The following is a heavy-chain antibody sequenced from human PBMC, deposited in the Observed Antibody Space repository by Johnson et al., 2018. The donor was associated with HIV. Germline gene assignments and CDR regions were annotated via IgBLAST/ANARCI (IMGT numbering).Heavy chain of an antibody. CDR1: GFTFSSYG. CDR2: ISYDGINK. V-gene: IGHV3-30*03. Sequence: QVQLVESGGGVVQPGRSLRLSCAASGFTFSSYGMHWVRQAPGKGLEWVAVISYDGINKYYADSVKGRFTISRDNSKNTLYLQMNSLRAEDTAVYYCARLPSGYNRDTFNIWGQGTMVTVSS. CDR3: ARLPSGYNRDTFNI. J-gene: IGHJ3*02. D-gene: IGHD5-18*01.